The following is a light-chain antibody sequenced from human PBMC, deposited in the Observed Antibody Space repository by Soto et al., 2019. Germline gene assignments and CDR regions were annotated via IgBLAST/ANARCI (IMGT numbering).Light chain of an antibody. CDR1: QSIRSGH. CDR3: QQYGSSQIT. Sequence: EIVLTQSPGALSLSPGERATLSCRASQSIRSGHLAWYQQKPGQAPRLLIYAASSRATGIPDRFSGSGSGTDFTLTVSRLEPEDSAVYYCQQYGSSQITFGQGTRLDMK. V-gene: IGKV3-20*01. CDR2: AAS. J-gene: IGKJ5*01.